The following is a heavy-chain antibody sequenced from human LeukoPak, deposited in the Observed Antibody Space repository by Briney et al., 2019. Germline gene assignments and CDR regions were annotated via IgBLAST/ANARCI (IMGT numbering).Heavy chain of an antibody. Sequence: GESLRLSCAASGFMFSDYGIHWVRQAPGKGLEWVAFIRYDGSVKYYADSLKGRFTISRDNSKNTLYLQMNSLRAEDTAVYYCASYSMTKYYFDYWGQGTLVTVSS. CDR1: GFMFSDYG. V-gene: IGHV3-30*02. J-gene: IGHJ4*02. CDR2: IRYDGSVK. CDR3: ASYSMTKYYFDY. D-gene: IGHD2-15*01.